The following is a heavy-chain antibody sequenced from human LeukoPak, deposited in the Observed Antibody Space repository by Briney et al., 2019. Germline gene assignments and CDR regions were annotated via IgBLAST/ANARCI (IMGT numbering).Heavy chain of an antibody. CDR2: FYHSGST. CDR1: GGSISSGYY. Sequence: SETLSLTCTVSGGSISSGYYWGRIRQPPGKGLEWIGSFYHSGSTYYNPSLKSRVTISVDTSKNQFSLKLSSMTATDTAVYYCARSLDSSGYYIFDLWGRGTLATVSS. J-gene: IGHJ2*01. CDR3: ARSLDSSGYYIFDL. D-gene: IGHD3-22*01. V-gene: IGHV4-38-2*02.